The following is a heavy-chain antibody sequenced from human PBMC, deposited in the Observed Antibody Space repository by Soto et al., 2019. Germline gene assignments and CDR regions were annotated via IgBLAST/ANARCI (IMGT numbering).Heavy chain of an antibody. J-gene: IGHJ5*01. CDR3: ARVYKNWFDS. CDR2: IDPSDSDT. V-gene: IGHV5-51*01. D-gene: IGHD1-1*01. CDR1: GYTFTDDW. Sequence: PGESLKISCQGSGYTFTDDWIGWVRQLPGKGLELMGIIDPSDSDTRYSPSFQGHVTITADNSTTTAYLQWSRLRASDTALYFCARVYKNWFDSWAQGTMVTVSS.